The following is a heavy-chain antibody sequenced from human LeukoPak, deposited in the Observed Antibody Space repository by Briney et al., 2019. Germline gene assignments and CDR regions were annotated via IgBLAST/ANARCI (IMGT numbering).Heavy chain of an antibody. V-gene: IGHV4-59*01. CDR3: ARGAYSSSWKVFDY. CDR1: GGSISSYY. D-gene: IGHD6-13*01. Sequence: SETLSLTCTVSGGSISSYYWSWIRQPPGKGLEWIGHIYYSGSTNYNPSLKSRVTISVDTSKNQFSLKLSSVTAADTAVYYCARGAYSSSWKVFDYWGRGTLVTVSS. CDR2: IYYSGST. J-gene: IGHJ4*02.